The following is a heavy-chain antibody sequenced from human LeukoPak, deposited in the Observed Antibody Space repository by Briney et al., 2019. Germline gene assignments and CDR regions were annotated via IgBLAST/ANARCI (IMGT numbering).Heavy chain of an antibody. V-gene: IGHV1-2*02. CDR1: GYTFTSYD. J-gene: IGHJ4*02. CDR2: MNPNSGGT. CDR3: ARGEYQLIDY. Sequence: GSVKVSCRASGYTFTSYDINGVRQATAQGLEWMGWMNPNSGGTNYALKFQGRVTMTRDTSISTAYMELSRLRSDDTAVYYCARGEYQLIDYWGQGTLVTVSS. D-gene: IGHD2-2*01.